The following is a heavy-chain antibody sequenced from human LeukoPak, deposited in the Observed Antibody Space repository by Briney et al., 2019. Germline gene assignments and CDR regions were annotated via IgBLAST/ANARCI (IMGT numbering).Heavy chain of an antibody. J-gene: IGHJ3*02. Sequence: SETLSLTCTVSGGSISSSSYYWGWSRQPPGKGLEWVGSIYYSGGTYYNPSLKSRVTISVDTSTNQFSLKLSSVTAADTAAYYCARDRGSSSTTGDAFDIWGQGTMVTVSS. V-gene: IGHV4-39*07. CDR2: IYYSGGT. CDR1: GGSISSSSYY. CDR3: ARDRGSSSTTGDAFDI. D-gene: IGHD6-6*01.